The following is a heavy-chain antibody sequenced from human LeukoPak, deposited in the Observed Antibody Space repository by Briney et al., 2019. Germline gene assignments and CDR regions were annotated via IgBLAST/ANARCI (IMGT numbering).Heavy chain of an antibody. D-gene: IGHD1-26*01. Sequence: PGGSLRLSCAASGFTFSSYVMHWVRQAPGKGLEWVTYIRYDESTKYYADSVKGRFTISRDNSKNTLYLQMNSLRAEDTAVYYCAKDSGSYSPYYCGQGTLVTVSS. CDR2: IRYDESTK. CDR1: GFTFSSYV. J-gene: IGHJ4*02. V-gene: IGHV3-30*02. CDR3: AKDSGSYSPYY.